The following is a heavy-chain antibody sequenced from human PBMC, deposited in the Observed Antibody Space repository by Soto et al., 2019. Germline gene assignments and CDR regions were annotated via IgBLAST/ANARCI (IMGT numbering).Heavy chain of an antibody. CDR1: GGTFSSYA. CDR2: IIPIFGTA. Sequence: QVQLVQSGAEVKKPGSSVKVSCKASGGTFSSYAISWVRQAPGQGLEWMGGIIPIFGTANYAQKFQGRVTITADESTSTAYMGLSSLRSEDTAVYYCAIRPSGSYDMGKATDYGGQGTLVTVAS. CDR3: AIRPSGSYDMGKATDY. J-gene: IGHJ4*02. V-gene: IGHV1-69*12. D-gene: IGHD1-26*01.